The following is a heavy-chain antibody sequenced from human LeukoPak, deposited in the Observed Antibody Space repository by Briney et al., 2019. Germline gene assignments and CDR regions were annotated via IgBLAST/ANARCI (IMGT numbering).Heavy chain of an antibody. D-gene: IGHD3-10*01. CDR2: IYSSGTT. CDR3: ARGHRGSGSSYYMDV. J-gene: IGHJ6*03. CDR1: GVSISSYY. V-gene: IGHV4-4*09. Sequence: SETLSLTCTVSGVSISSYYWSWIRQPPGKGLEWIGDIYSSGTTHYNPSLKGRVTLSVDTSKNQLSLELSSVTAADTAVYYCARGHRGSGSSYYMDVWGKGTTVTVSS.